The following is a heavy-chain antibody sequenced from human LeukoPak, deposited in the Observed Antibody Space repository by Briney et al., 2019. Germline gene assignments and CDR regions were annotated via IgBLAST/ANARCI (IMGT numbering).Heavy chain of an antibody. CDR2: ISRSGSTI. D-gene: IGHD6-13*01. J-gene: IGHJ6*03. CDR3: AKDLRRQQLIGGRGYYYMDV. Sequence: GGSLRLSCAASGFTFSSYEMNWVRQAPGKGLEWVSYISRSGSTIYYADSAKGRFTISTYNSKNTLYLQMSSLRAEDTAVYYCAKDLRRQQLIGGRGYYYMDVWGKGTTVTVSS. V-gene: IGHV3-48*03. CDR1: GFTFSSYE.